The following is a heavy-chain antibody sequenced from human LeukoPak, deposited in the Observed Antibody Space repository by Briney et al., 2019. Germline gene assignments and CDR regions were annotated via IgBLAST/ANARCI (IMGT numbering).Heavy chain of an antibody. D-gene: IGHD2-15*01. CDR2: IYYSGST. J-gene: IGHJ5*02. CDR1: GGSISSYY. V-gene: IGHV4-59*08. CDR3: ARQLGIGWFDP. Sequence: SETLSLTCTVSGGSISSYYWSWIRQPPGKGLEWIGYIYYSGSTNYNPSLKRRVTISVDTSKNQFSLKLSSVTAADTAVYYCARQLGIGWFDPWGQGTLVTVSS.